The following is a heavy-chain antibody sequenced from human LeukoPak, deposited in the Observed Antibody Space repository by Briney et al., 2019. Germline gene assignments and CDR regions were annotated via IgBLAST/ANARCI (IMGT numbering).Heavy chain of an antibody. Sequence: RAGGSLRLSCAASGFTFSSYAMSWVRQAPGKGLEWVSAISGSGGSTYYADSVKGRFTISRDNSKNTPYLQMNSLRTEDTAVYYCARDYYESSGYPPEPYDNWGQGTLVTVSS. CDR2: ISGSGGST. D-gene: IGHD3-22*01. CDR3: ARDYYESSGYPPEPYDN. J-gene: IGHJ4*02. CDR1: GFTFSSYA. V-gene: IGHV3-23*01.